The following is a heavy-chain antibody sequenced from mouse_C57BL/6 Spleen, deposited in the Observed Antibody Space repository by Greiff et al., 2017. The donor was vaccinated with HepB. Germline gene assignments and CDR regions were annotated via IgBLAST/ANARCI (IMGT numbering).Heavy chain of an antibody. V-gene: IGHV1-15*01. J-gene: IGHJ2*01. D-gene: IGHD1-1*01. CDR3: TISLRSYYFDY. CDR2: IDPETGGT. CDR1: GYTFTDYE. Sequence: VQLQQSGAELVRPGASVTLSCKASGYTFTDYEMHWVKQTPVHGLEWIGAIDPETGGTAYNQKFKGKAILTADKSSSTAYMELRSLPSEDSAVYYCTISLRSYYFDYWGQGTTLTVSS.